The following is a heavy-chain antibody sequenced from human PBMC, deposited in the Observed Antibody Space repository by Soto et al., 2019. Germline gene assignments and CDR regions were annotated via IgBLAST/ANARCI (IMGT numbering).Heavy chain of an antibody. CDR1: GFSFNNAW. Sequence: PGGSLRLSCAASGFSFNNAWMSWVRQAPGKGLEWVGRIYSSRDGGATSYAAPAKGRFTISRDDSRNTVYLQMRSLKTEDTALYHCTTGTCCDAANTCDYWGQGTMVTVSS. J-gene: IGHJ4*02. D-gene: IGHD2-2*01. CDR3: TTGTCCDAANTCDY. V-gene: IGHV3-15*01. CDR2: IYSSRDGGAT.